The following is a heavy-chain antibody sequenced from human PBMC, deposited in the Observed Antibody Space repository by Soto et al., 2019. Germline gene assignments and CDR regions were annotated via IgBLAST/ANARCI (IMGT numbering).Heavy chain of an antibody. D-gene: IGHD2-15*01. V-gene: IGHV3-23*01. CDR2: ISGSGGST. J-gene: IGHJ6*03. CDR1: GFTFSSYA. CDR3: AKGVLGYCSGGSCYLLDYYYYMDV. Sequence: GGSLRLSCAASGFTFSSYATSWVRQAPGKGLEWVSAISGSGGSTYYADSVKGRFTISRDNSKNTLYLQMNSLRAEDTAVYYCAKGVLGYCSGGSCYLLDYYYYMDVWGKGTTVTVSS.